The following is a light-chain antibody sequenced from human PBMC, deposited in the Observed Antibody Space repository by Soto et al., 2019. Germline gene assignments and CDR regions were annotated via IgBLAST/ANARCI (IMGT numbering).Light chain of an antibody. CDR2: GAS. V-gene: IGKV3-15*01. J-gene: IGKJ1*01. CDR3: QQHDSWPRT. CDR1: QSVYNN. Sequence: EIVMTQSPATPSVSPGETPTLYCKSSQSVYNNLAWYQQRPGQAPRLLIHGASTRATRVPAKVSGSGSGTEFTLTISSLQSEEFAVYYCQQHDSWPRTLGQGTKVDIK.